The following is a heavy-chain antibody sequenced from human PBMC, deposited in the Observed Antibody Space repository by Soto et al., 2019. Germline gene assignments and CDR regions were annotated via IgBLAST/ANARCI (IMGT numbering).Heavy chain of an antibody. D-gene: IGHD6-6*01. J-gene: IGHJ6*02. V-gene: IGHV1-18*01. CDR1: GYTFSSYT. Sequence: ASVKVSCKASGYTFSSYTISWVRQAPGQGLEWMGRISANNGITNYAQKLQGRVTMTTDTSTSTAYMELRSLRSDDTAVYYCARERDSSSSIFYYYYGMDVWGQGTTVTVSS. CDR2: ISANNGIT. CDR3: ARERDSSSSIFYYYYGMDV.